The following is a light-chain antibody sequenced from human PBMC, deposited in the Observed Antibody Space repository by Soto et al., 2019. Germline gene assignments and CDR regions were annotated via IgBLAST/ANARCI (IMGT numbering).Light chain of an antibody. CDR1: QSISSS. V-gene: IGKV1-5*01. J-gene: IGKJ1*01. CDR2: HAS. Sequence: YPGTLSLSPGAGATLSCRASQSISSSYLAWYQQKPGTAPKLLIYHASTLESGVPSRFSGSGSGTEFTLTISSLQPDDFATYYCQQYNSYSFGQGTKVDIK. CDR3: QQYNSYS.